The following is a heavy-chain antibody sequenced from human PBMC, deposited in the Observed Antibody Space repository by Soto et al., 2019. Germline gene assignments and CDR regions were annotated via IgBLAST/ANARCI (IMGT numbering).Heavy chain of an antibody. Sequence: GGALRLSCAESGFTFSGYGMHWVRQSPGEGLEWVAVIWYDGSYKYYADSVEGRFSISRDNSKNTMFLQMNSLRAEDTAVYYCAREGTDYGMDVWGQGTTVTVSS. CDR3: AREGTDYGMDV. J-gene: IGHJ6*02. CDR1: GFTFSGYG. D-gene: IGHD2-21*02. CDR2: IWYDGSYK. V-gene: IGHV3-33*01.